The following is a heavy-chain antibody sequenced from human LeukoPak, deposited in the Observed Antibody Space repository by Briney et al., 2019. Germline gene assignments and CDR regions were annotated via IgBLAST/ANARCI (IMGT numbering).Heavy chain of an antibody. CDR1: GFTFSSYG. CDR3: ARGLIYYDSSGYLYY. Sequence: QPGGSLRLSCAASGFTFSSYGMHWVRQAPGKGLEWVAFIRYDGSNKYYADSVKGRFTISRDNSKNTLYLQMNSLRAEDTAVYYCARGLIYYDSSGYLYYWGQGTLVTVSS. CDR2: IRYDGSNK. J-gene: IGHJ4*02. V-gene: IGHV3-30*02. D-gene: IGHD3-22*01.